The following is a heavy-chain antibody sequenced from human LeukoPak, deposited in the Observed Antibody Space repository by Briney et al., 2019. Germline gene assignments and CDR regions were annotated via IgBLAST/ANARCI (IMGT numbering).Heavy chain of an antibody. CDR3: AKLGLSGSYYYFDY. V-gene: IGHV3-23*01. J-gene: IGHJ4*02. D-gene: IGHD1-26*01. CDR1: GFTFSSYA. CDR2: IGGSGGNI. Sequence: PGGSLRLSCAVSGFTFSSYAMSWVRQAPGKGLEWVSGIGGSGGNIYYADSVKGRFTISRDNSKNTLSLQMNSLRAEDTAVYYCAKLGLSGSYYYFDYWGQGTLVTVSS.